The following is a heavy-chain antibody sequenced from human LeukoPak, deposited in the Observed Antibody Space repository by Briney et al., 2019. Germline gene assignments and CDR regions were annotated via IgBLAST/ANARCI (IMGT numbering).Heavy chain of an antibody. D-gene: IGHD3-22*01. CDR3: AIFFRWAYYFVDF. J-gene: IGHJ4*02. CDR1: GFTVSSNY. Sequence: GGSLRLSCAASGFTVSSNYMSWVRQAPGKGLEWVSVIYSGGRTYYTDSVKGRFTISRDNSKNALYLQMNSLKAEDSAVYYCAIFFRWAYYFVDFWGQGILLTVSS. CDR2: IYSGGRT. V-gene: IGHV3-53*01.